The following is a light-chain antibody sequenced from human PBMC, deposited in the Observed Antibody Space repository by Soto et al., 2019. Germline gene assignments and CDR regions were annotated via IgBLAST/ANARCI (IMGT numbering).Light chain of an antibody. J-gene: IGKJ1*01. Sequence: EIVLTKSPATLSLSPGARATLFCRASEIINSGYLAWYQQKPGQAPRLLIYDASSRATGIPARFSGSGSGTDFTLTISRLEPEDFAVYYCQQYGSSPWTFGQGTKVDIK. CDR3: QQYGSSPWT. CDR1: EIINSGY. CDR2: DAS. V-gene: IGKV3-20*01.